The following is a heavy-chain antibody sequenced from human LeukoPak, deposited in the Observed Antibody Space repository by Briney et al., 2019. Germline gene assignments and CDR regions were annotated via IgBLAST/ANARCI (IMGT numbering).Heavy chain of an antibody. CDR1: GGTFSSYT. J-gene: IGHJ5*02. Sequence: SVKVSCKASGGTFSSYTISWVRQAPGQGLEWMGRIIPILGIANYAQKFQGRVTITADKSTSTAYMELSSLRSEDTAVYYCARDRSRGSYNWFDPWGQGTLVTASS. V-gene: IGHV1-69*04. CDR2: IIPILGIA. CDR3: ARDRSRGSYNWFDP. D-gene: IGHD3-10*01.